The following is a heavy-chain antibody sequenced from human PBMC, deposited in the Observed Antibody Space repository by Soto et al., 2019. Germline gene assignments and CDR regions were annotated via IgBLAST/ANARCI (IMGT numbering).Heavy chain of an antibody. CDR2: ISSSGSTI. V-gene: IGHV3-11*01. CDR1: GFTFSDYY. J-gene: IGHJ4*02. D-gene: IGHD2-21*02. Sequence: PGGSLRLSCAASGFTFSDYYMSWIRQAPGKGLEWVSYISSSGSTIYYADSVKGRFTISRDNAKNSLYLQMNSLRAEDTAVYYCASSFPLVATPTYYFDYWGQGTLVTVSS. CDR3: ASSFPLVATPTYYFDY.